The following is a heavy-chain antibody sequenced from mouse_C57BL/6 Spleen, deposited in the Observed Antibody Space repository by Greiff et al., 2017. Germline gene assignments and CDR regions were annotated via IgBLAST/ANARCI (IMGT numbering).Heavy chain of an antibody. CDR2: ISSGSSTI. CDR1: GFTFSDYG. CDR3: ACGSSAYYAMDY. J-gene: IGHJ4*01. Sequence: EVKLVESGGGLVKPGGSLKLSCAASGFTFSDYGMHWVRQAPEKGLEWVAYISSGSSTIYYADTVKGRFTVSRDNAKNTLFLQMTSLGSEDTDMYYCACGSSAYYAMDYWGQGTSVTVSS. V-gene: IGHV5-17*01. D-gene: IGHD1-1*01.